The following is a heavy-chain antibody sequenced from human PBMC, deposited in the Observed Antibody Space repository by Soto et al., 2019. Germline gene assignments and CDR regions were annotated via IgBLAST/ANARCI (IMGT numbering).Heavy chain of an antibody. V-gene: IGHV4-59*08. CDR1: GGSISSYY. CDR2: IYYSGSI. Sequence: SETLSLTCTVSGGSISSYYWSWIRQPPGKGLEWIGYIYYSGSINYNPSLKSRVTISVDTSKNQFSLKLSSVTAADTAVYYCAGMYGEAFDIWGQGTMVTVSS. CDR3: AGMYGEAFDI. D-gene: IGHD2-8*01. J-gene: IGHJ3*02.